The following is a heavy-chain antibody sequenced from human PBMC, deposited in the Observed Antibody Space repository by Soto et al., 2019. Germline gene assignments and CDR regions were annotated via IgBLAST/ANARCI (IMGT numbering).Heavy chain of an antibody. CDR1: GGSIRSSSYY. D-gene: IGHD3-3*01. J-gene: IGHJ4*02. CDR3: ARDAGQYYDFWSGYYYFDY. V-gene: IGHV4-39*07. Sequence: SETLSLTFTFSGGSIRSSSYYWGWIRQPPGKGLEWIGSLSYSGSTYYNPSLKSRVTISVDTSKKKVSLKLSSVTAADTAVYDCARDAGQYYDFWSGYYYFDYWGQGTLVTVSS. CDR2: LSYSGST.